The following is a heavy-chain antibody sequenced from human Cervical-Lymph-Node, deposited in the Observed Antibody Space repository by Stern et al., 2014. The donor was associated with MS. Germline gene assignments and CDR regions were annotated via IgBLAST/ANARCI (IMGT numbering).Heavy chain of an antibody. CDR1: GFSFSRYA. CDR2: IWYDGSNP. Sequence: VQLVESGGVVVQPGRSLRLSCAAAGFSFSRYAMHWVRPGPGKGLEWVALIWYDGSNPYYADSVTGRFTISRDNFKNTLYLQMNSLRAEDTAVYYCASAYSSSHYYFDYWGQGTLVTVSS. V-gene: IGHV3-33*01. D-gene: IGHD6-13*01. J-gene: IGHJ4*02. CDR3: ASAYSSSHYYFDY.